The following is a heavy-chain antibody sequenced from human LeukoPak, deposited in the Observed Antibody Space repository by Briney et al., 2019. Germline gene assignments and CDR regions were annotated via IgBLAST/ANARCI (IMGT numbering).Heavy chain of an antibody. Sequence: GGSLRLSCAASGFTFDDYGMSWVRQARGKGLEGVSGINWNGGSTDNADSVKGGFTISRDNAKNSLYLQMNSLRAEDTALYYCARGYDFWSGSHDAFDIWGQGTMVTVSS. D-gene: IGHD3-3*01. CDR1: GFTFDDYG. V-gene: IGHV3-20*04. CDR2: INWNGGST. J-gene: IGHJ3*02. CDR3: ARGYDFWSGSHDAFDI.